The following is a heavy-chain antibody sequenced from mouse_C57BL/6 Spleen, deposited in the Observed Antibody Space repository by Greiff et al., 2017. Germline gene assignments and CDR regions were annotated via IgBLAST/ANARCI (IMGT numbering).Heavy chain of an antibody. CDR3: AFITTAGYAMDY. CDR1: GYTFTSYG. D-gene: IGHD1-1*01. Sequence: VQGVESGAELARPGASVKLSCKASGYTFTSYGISWVKQRTGQGLEWIGEIYPRSGNTYYNEKFKGKATLTADKSSSTAYMELRSLTSEDSAVYFCAFITTAGYAMDYWGQGTSVTVSS. CDR2: IYPRSGNT. J-gene: IGHJ4*01. V-gene: IGHV1-81*01.